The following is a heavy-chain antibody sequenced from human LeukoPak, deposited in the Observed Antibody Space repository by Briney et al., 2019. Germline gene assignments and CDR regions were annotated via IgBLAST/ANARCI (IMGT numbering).Heavy chain of an antibody. V-gene: IGHV3-74*01. D-gene: IGHD6-19*01. J-gene: IGHJ3*02. Sequence: GGSLKLSCAASGFTFSSYWMHWVRQAPGKGLVWVSRINGDGSSTAYADSVKGRFTISRDNAKDTLYLQMNSLTAEDTAVYYCAKDRSSGWYDAFDIWGQGTMVTVSS. CDR2: INGDGSST. CDR1: GFTFSSYW. CDR3: AKDRSSGWYDAFDI.